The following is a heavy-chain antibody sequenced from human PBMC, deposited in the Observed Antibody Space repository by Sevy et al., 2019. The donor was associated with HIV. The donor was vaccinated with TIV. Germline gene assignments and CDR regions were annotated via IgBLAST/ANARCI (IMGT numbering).Heavy chain of an antibody. V-gene: IGHV3-48*03. Sequence: GGSLRLSCAASGLSFRSYELNWVRQAPGKGLQWISYISTGGGTIFYEDSVKGRFTISRDNATNSVFLQMNSLRAEDTAVYFCATSRRDYYNYYFDYWGHGTLVTVSS. J-gene: IGHJ4*01. CDR3: ATSRRDYYNYYFDY. CDR1: GLSFRSYE. CDR2: ISTGGGTI. D-gene: IGHD3-22*01.